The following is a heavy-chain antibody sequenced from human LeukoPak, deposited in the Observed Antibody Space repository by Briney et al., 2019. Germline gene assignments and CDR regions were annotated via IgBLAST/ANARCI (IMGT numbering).Heavy chain of an antibody. CDR2: ISGSGVST. V-gene: IGHV3-23*01. CDR1: GFTFSSYA. J-gene: IGHJ6*02. CDR3: AKGESPQYMVRGVPYYYYGVDV. Sequence: PGRSLRLSCAASGFTFSSYAMSWVRQAPGKGLEWFSGISGSGVSTFYADSVKGRFTISRDNSENTLYLQMNSLRAEDTAVYYCAKGESPQYMVRGVPYYYYGVDVWGQGTTVTVSS. D-gene: IGHD3-10*01.